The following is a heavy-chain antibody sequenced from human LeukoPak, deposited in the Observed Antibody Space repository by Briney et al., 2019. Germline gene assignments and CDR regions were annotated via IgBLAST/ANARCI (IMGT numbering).Heavy chain of an antibody. D-gene: IGHD4-11*01. J-gene: IGHJ5*02. CDR1: GYTFTSCG. V-gene: IGHV1-18*01. Sequence: ASVKVSCKASGYTFTSCGISWVRQAPRQGLEWMGWISAYNGNTNYAQKLQGRVTMTTDESTSTAYMELSSLRSEDTAVYYCARDTVTIEDRWFDPWGQGTLVTVSS. CDR3: ARDTVTIEDRWFDP. CDR2: ISAYNGNT.